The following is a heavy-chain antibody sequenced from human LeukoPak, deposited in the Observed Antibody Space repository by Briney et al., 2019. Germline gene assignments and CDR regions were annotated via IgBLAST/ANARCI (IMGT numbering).Heavy chain of an antibody. V-gene: IGHV3-21*01. CDR3: ARDIRDPLDPIQH. J-gene: IGHJ1*01. CDR1: GFTFSSYS. CDR2: ISSSSSYI. Sequence: GGSLRLSCAASGFTFSSYSMNWVRQAPGKGLEWVSSISSSSSYIYYADSVKGRFTISRDNAKSSLYLQMNSLRAEDTAVYYCARDIRDPLDPIQHWGQGTLVTVSS. D-gene: IGHD3-3*01.